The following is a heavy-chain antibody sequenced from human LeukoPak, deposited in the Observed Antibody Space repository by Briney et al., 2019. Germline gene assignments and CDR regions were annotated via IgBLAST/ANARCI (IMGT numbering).Heavy chain of an antibody. CDR1: GFTFSNAW. J-gene: IGHJ4*02. CDR3: ARGHASGSWLIDY. V-gene: IGHV3-15*01. Sequence: GGSLRLSCAASGFTFSNAWMSWVRQAPGKGLEWVGRIKSKTDGGTTDYAAPVKGRFTISRDNSKNALYLQMNSLRAEDTAVYHCARGHASGSWLIDYWGLGTLVTVSS. D-gene: IGHD3-10*01. CDR2: IKSKTDGGTT.